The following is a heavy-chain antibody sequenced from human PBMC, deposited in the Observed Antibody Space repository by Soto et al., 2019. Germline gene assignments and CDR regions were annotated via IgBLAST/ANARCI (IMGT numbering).Heavy chain of an antibody. V-gene: IGHV3-21*01. CDR2: ISSSSSYI. CDR1: GFTFSSYS. Sequence: PGGSLRLSCAASGFTFSSYSMNWVRQAPGEGLEWVSSISSSSSYIYYADSVKGRFTISRDNAKNSLYLQMNSLRAEDTAVYYCASSYCSSTSCYTPWFDPWGQGTLVTVS. CDR3: ASSYCSSTSCYTPWFDP. D-gene: IGHD2-2*02. J-gene: IGHJ5*02.